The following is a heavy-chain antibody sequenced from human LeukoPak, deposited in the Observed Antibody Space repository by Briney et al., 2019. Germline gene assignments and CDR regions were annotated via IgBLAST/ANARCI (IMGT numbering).Heavy chain of an antibody. Sequence: SETLSLTCAVYGGSFSGYYWSWIRQPPGKGLEWIGEINHSGSTNYNPSLKSRVTISVDTSKNQFSLKLSSVTAADTAVYYCARARRLFDYWGQGTLDTVSS. CDR3: ARARRLFDY. V-gene: IGHV4-34*01. CDR2: INHSGST. CDR1: GGSFSGYY. J-gene: IGHJ4*02.